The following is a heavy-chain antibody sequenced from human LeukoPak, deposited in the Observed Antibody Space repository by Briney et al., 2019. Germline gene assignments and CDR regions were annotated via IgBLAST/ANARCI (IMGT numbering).Heavy chain of an antibody. CDR3: ARDPGPFYGEGGFGY. V-gene: IGHV3-30*04. CDR1: GFTFSSYA. D-gene: IGHD4-17*01. CDR2: ISYDGSNK. J-gene: IGHJ4*02. Sequence: GGSLRLSCAASGFTFSSYAMHWVRQAPGKGLEWVAVISYDGSNKYYADSVKGRFTISRDNSKNMLYLQMNSLRAEDTAVYYCARDPGPFYGEGGFGYRGQGTLVTVSS.